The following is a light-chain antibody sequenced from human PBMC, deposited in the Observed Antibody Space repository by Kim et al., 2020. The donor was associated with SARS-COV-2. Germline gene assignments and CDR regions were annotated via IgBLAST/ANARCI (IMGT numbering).Light chain of an antibody. CDR2: AAS. CDR1: QGISKD. Sequence: DIQMTQSPSSLSASVGDRVTITCQASQGISKDLAWYQQKPGNAPKLMIFAASALQSGVPTRFSGSGSGTDFTLTISSLQPEDVATYYCQKYNGAPWTFGQGTKVEI. CDR3: QKYNGAPWT. V-gene: IGKV1-27*01. J-gene: IGKJ1*01.